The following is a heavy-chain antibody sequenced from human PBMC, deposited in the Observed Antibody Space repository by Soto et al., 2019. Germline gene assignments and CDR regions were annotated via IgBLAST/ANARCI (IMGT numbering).Heavy chain of an antibody. D-gene: IGHD3-16*01. CDR3: ARIIRDVMRMTPHLDY. CDR1: GFTFSSYW. Sequence: ESGGALVQPGGSLRLSCVASGFTFSSYWMSWVRQAPGKGLEWVANIKQDSSEKYYADSLKGRFTISRDNAKRSLYLQMNSLRAEDTAVYYCARIIRDVMRMTPHLDYWGLGTLVTVSS. V-gene: IGHV3-7*03. CDR2: IKQDSSEK. J-gene: IGHJ4*02.